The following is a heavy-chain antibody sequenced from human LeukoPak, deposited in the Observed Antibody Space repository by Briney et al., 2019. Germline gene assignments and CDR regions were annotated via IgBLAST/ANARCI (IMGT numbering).Heavy chain of an antibody. CDR3: ARRLLWFGDP. V-gene: IGHV4-39*01. Sequence: PSETLSLTCTVSGGSISSDTYYWGWIRQPPGKGLEWIGNIYYSGSTYYNPSLKSRVTISVDTSKNQFSLKLSFVSAADTAVYYCARRLLWFGDPWGQGTLVTVSS. CDR2: IYYSGST. CDR1: GGSISSDTYY. J-gene: IGHJ5*02. D-gene: IGHD3-10*01.